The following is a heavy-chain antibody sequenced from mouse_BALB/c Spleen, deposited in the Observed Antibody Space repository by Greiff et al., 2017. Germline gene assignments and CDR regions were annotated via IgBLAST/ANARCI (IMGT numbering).Heavy chain of an antibody. CDR3: ARDGNYVLYYAMDY. J-gene: IGHJ4*01. CDR2: ISSGSSTI. D-gene: IGHD2-1*01. V-gene: IGHV5-17*02. Sequence: EVQGVESGGGLVQPGGSRKLSCAASGFTFSSFGMHWVRQAPEKGLEWVAYISSGSSTIYYADTVKGRFTISRDNPKNTLFLQMTSLRSEDTAMYYCARDGNYVLYYAMDYWGQGTSVTVSS. CDR1: GFTFSSFG.